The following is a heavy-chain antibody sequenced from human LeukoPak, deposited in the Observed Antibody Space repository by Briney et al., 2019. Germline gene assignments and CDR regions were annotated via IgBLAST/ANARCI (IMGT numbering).Heavy chain of an antibody. CDR1: GYTFTGYF. CDR2: INPNSGGT. Sequence: ASVKVSCKPSGYTFTGYFIQWVRQAPGQGLEWMGWINPNSGGTNYAQKFQGRVTMTRDTSISTAYMELSRLRSDDTAVYYCASCSGRYYDSSGYYCLVNDAFDIWGQGTMVTVSS. V-gene: IGHV1-2*02. J-gene: IGHJ3*02. D-gene: IGHD3-22*01. CDR3: ASCSGRYYDSSGYYCLVNDAFDI.